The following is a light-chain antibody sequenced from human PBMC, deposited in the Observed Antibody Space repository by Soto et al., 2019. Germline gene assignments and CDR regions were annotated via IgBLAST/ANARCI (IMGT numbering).Light chain of an antibody. V-gene: IGKV3-15*01. Sequence: EIVMTQSPPTLSVSPGGRATLSCRASQSISDTLAWYQQKPGQAPRLLIHGASTRAPGFPARFSGSGSGTDFTLTISSLQSEDFAVYYCQQYNNWPWTFGQGTKVEIK. CDR2: GAS. J-gene: IGKJ1*01. CDR3: QQYNNWPWT. CDR1: QSISDT.